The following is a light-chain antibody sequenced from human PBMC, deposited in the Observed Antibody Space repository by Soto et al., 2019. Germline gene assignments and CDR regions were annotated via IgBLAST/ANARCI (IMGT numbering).Light chain of an antibody. J-gene: IGKJ4*01. CDR3: QKYTTWPPVT. CDR2: GAS. Sequence: ESSTLSCRAIQSVSSSYLAWYQQKPGQAPRLLIYGASTRATGIPARFSGSGSGTEFTLTICSLQSPDFALYYCQKYTTWPPVTFRGGTKVDIK. CDR1: QSVSSSY. V-gene: IGKV3D-15*01.